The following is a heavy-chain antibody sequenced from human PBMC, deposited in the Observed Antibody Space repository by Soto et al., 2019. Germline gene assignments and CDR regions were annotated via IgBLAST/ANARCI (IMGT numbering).Heavy chain of an antibody. CDR3: ARSLEDIVVVPAALYYYYYYGMDV. V-gene: IGHV1-69*01. J-gene: IGHJ6*02. Sequence: QVQLVQSGAEVKKPGSSVKVSCKASGGTFSSYAISWVRQAPGEGLEWMGGIIPIFGTANYAQKFQGRVTITADESTSTAYMELSSLRSEDTAVYYCARSLEDIVVVPAALYYYYYYGMDVWGQGTTVTVSS. CDR2: IIPIFGTA. D-gene: IGHD2-2*01. CDR1: GGTFSSYA.